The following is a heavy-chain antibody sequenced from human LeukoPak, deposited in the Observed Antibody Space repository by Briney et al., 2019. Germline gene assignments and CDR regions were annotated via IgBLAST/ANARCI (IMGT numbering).Heavy chain of an antibody. D-gene: IGHD3-10*01. CDR3: ARGHTSGSLNYYYYGMDV. Sequence: GRSLRLSCAASGFTFSSYDMHWVRQATGKGLEWVSAIGTAGDTYYPGSVKGRFTISRENAKNSLYLQMNSLRAGDTAVYYCARGHTSGSLNYYYYGMDVWGQGTTVTVSS. CDR2: IGTAGDT. V-gene: IGHV3-13*01. CDR1: GFTFSSYD. J-gene: IGHJ6*02.